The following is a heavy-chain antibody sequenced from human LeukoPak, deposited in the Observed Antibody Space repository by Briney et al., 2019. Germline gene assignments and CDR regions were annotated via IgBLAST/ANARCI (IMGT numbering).Heavy chain of an antibody. Sequence: GASVKVSCKTSGYTFTSYYMHWVRQAPGQGLEWMGMIHPNGGSTTYAQKFQGRVTMTRDTSTSIVYMELSSLRSEDTAVYYCARSPRWGVTMIEGWFDTWGQGTLVTVSS. V-gene: IGHV1-46*01. CDR1: GYTFTSYY. CDR2: IHPNGGST. J-gene: IGHJ5*02. CDR3: ARSPRWGVTMIEGWFDT. D-gene: IGHD3-22*01.